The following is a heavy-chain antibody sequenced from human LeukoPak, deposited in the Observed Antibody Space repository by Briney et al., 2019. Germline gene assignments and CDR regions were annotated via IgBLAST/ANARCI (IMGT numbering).Heavy chain of an antibody. CDR3: GRIHNNYGMGYFQH. J-gene: IGHJ1*01. CDR1: GFTFSSYG. D-gene: IGHD3-16*01. CDR2: IWFDGTNK. Sequence: GRSLRLSCATSGFTFSSYGMHWVRQAPGKGLEWVALIWFDGTNKYYADSVKGRFTISRDHSKNTLYLQMNSLRAEDTAVYYCGRIHNNYGMGYFQHWGQGTLVTVSS. V-gene: IGHV3-33*01.